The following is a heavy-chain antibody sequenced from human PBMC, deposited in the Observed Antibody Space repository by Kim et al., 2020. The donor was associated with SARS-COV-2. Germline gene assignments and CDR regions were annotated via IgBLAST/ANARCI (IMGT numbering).Heavy chain of an antibody. V-gene: IGHV4-59*01. CDR3: ARERALTGYYNGYFDL. Sequence: SETLSLTCTVSGGSISSYYWSWIRQPPGKGLEWIGYIYYSGSTNYNPSLKSRVTISVDTSKNQFSLKLSSVTAADTAVYYCARERALTGYYNGYFDLWGRGTLVAVAS. CDR1: GGSISSYY. J-gene: IGHJ2*01. CDR2: IYYSGST. D-gene: IGHD3-9*01.